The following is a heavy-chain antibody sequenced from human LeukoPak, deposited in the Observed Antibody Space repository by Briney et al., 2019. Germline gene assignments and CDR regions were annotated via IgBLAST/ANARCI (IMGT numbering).Heavy chain of an antibody. D-gene: IGHD4-17*01. CDR2: IYYSGST. CDR3: ARGIYGDYFYYYYYMDV. CDR1: GGSFSGYY. J-gene: IGHJ6*03. V-gene: IGHV4-59*01. Sequence: SETLSLTCAVYGGSFSGYYWSWIRQPPGKGLEWIGYIYYSGSTDYNPSLKSRVTISVDTSKNQFSLKLSSVTAADTAVYYCARGIYGDYFYYYYYMDVWGKGTTVTISS.